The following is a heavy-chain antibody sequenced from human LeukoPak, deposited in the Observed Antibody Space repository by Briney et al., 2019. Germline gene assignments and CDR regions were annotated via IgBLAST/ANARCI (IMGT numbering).Heavy chain of an antibody. J-gene: IGHJ4*02. CDR3: ASPWNPGDY. CDR2: ISSSGSTI. V-gene: IGHV3-48*04. Sequence: PGGSLRLSCAASGFTFSSYAMSWVHQAPGKGLEWVSYISSSGSTIYYADSVKGRFTISRDNAKNSLYLQMNSLRAEDTAVYYCASPWNPGDYWGQGTLVTVSS. CDR1: GFTFSSYA. D-gene: IGHD1-1*01.